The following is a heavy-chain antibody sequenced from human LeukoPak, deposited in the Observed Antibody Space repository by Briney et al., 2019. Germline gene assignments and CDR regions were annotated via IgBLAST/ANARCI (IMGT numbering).Heavy chain of an antibody. CDR3: ARGYFSSWYMNWFDP. Sequence: PGGSLRLSCAASGFTFSSYWMSWVRQAPGKGLEWVANIKQDGSEKYYVDSVKGRFTISRDNAKNSLYLQMNSLRAEDTAVYYCARGYFSSWYMNWFDPWGQGTLVTVSS. V-gene: IGHV3-7*01. CDR2: IKQDGSEK. CDR1: GFTFSSYW. J-gene: IGHJ5*02. D-gene: IGHD6-13*01.